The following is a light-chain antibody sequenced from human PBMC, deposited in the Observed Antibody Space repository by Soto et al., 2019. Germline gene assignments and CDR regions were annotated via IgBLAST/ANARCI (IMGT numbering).Light chain of an antibody. CDR1: QSVLYSSDNKNY. CDR3: QQYHSSPWT. V-gene: IGKV4-1*01. Sequence: DIVMTQSPDSLAVSLGERATINCKSSQSVLYSSDNKNYLAWYQQTPGQPPKLLIYWASTRESGVPDRFSGSESGTDFTLTISSLQAEDVAVYFCQQYHSSPWTFGQWTKVEV. J-gene: IGKJ1*01. CDR2: WAS.